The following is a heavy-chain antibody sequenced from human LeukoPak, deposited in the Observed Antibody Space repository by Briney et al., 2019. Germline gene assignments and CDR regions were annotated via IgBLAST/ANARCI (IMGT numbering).Heavy chain of an antibody. J-gene: IGHJ6*03. CDR3: ASKHYDFWSGSTPHYYYYYYMDV. CDR2: IIPIFGTA. V-gene: IGHV1-69*13. CDR1: GGTFSSYA. D-gene: IGHD3-3*01. Sequence: ASVKVXXKASGGTFSSYAISWVRQAPGQGLXXMGGIIPIFGTANYAQKFQGRVAITADESTSTAYMELSSLRSEDTAVYYCASKHYDFWSGSTPHYYYYYYMDVWGKGTTVTVSS.